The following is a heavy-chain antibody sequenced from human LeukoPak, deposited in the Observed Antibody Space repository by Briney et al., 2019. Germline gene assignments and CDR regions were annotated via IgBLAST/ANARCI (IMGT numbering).Heavy chain of an antibody. CDR1: GGSISSFY. V-gene: IGHV4-59*01. Sequence: SETLSLTCNVSGGSISSFYCSWIRQPPGKGLEWIGYTSYSGKTNYNPSLKSRVTTSVDTSRNQFSLRLTSVTAADTAVYYCTRAPRKAWFDPWGQGTLVTVSS. CDR2: TSYSGKT. J-gene: IGHJ5*02. CDR3: TRAPRKAWFDP. D-gene: IGHD1-14*01.